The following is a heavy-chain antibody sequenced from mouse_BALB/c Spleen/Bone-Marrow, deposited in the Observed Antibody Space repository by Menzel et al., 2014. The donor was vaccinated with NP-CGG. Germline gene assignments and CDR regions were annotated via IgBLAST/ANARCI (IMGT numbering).Heavy chain of an antibody. J-gene: IGHJ4*01. D-gene: IGHD2-4*01. CDR3: ARKGAMITHYYAMDY. Sequence: EVKLMESGGGLVQPGGSRKLSCAASGFTFSSFGTHWVRQAPEKGLEWVAYISNGSSPIHYADTVKGRFTISRDNPKNTLFLQTTSLRSEDTAMYYCARKGAMITHYYAMDYWGQGTSVTVSS. CDR1: GFTFSSFG. V-gene: IGHV5-17*02. CDR2: ISNGSSPI.